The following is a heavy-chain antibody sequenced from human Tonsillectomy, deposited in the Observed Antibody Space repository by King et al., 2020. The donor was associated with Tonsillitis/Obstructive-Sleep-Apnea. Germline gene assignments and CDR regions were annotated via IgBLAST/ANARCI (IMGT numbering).Heavy chain of an antibody. D-gene: IGHD1-26*01. Sequence: VQLVESGGGLVKPGGSLRLSCAASGFIFSNAWMSWVRQAPGKGLEWVGRIKSKTDGGTTHYAAPVKGRFTISRDDSKNTLYLQMNSLKTEDTAVYYCTTDPCIVGANTCGYWGQGTLVTVSS. J-gene: IGHJ4*02. V-gene: IGHV3-15*01. CDR3: TTDPCIVGANTCGY. CDR1: GFIFSNAW. CDR2: IKSKTDGGTT.